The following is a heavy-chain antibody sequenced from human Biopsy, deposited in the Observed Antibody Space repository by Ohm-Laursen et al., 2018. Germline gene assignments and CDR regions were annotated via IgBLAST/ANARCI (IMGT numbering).Heavy chain of an antibody. D-gene: IGHD6-13*01. CDR2: INPDSGGT. CDR1: AYTLTDYY. Sequence: SSVKVSCKASAYTLTDYYLHWVRQASGQGLEWMGWINPDSGGTNYAQKFQGRVTMTRDTSISTVQMELSSLRSDDTAVYYCARVGFSSTWPPDRHDAFDIWGQGTMVTVSS. CDR3: ARVGFSSTWPPDRHDAFDI. J-gene: IGHJ3*02. V-gene: IGHV1-2*02.